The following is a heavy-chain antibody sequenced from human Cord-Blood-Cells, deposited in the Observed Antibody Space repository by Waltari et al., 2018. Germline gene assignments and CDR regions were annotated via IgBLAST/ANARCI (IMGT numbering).Heavy chain of an antibody. CDR2: IYYSGST. J-gene: IGHJ4*02. CDR1: GGSISCGGYS. Sequence: QVQLQESGPGLVKPSQTLSLTCTVSGGSISCGGYSWSWIRQHPGKGLEWIGYIYYSGSTYYNPSLKSRVTISVDTSKNQFSLKLSSVTAADTAVYYCARSQLTGPIDYWGQGTLVTVSS. D-gene: IGHD7-27*01. V-gene: IGHV4-31*03. CDR3: ARSQLTGPIDY.